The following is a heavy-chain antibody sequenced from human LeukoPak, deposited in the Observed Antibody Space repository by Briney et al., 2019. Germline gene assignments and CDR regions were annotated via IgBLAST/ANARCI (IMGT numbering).Heavy chain of an antibody. Sequence: GGSLRLSCAASGFAFSSYSMNWVRQAPGKGLEWVSSISSSSSYIYYADSVKGRFTISRDNAKNSLYLQMNSLRAEDTAVYYCARELDFWSGYYFDYWGQGTLVTVSS. J-gene: IGHJ4*02. D-gene: IGHD3-3*01. CDR1: GFAFSSYS. V-gene: IGHV3-21*01. CDR3: ARELDFWSGYYFDY. CDR2: ISSSSSYI.